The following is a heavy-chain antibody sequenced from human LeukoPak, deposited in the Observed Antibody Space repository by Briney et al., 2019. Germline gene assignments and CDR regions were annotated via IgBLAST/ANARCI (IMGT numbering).Heavy chain of an antibody. CDR3: ARVAYNWNRLDY. CDR1: GFTFSSYG. J-gene: IGHJ4*02. CDR2: IWYDGSNK. V-gene: IGHV3-33*01. D-gene: IGHD1-20*01. Sequence: GGSLRHSCAASGFTFSSYGMHWVRQAPGKGLEWVAVIWYDGSNKYYADSVKGRFTISRDNSKNTLYLQMNSLRAEDTAVYYCARVAYNWNRLDYWGQGTLVTVSS.